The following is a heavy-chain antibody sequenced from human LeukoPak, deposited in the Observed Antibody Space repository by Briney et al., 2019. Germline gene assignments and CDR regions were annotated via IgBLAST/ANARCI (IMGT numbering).Heavy chain of an antibody. J-gene: IGHJ4*02. V-gene: IGHV1-18*01. CDR3: ARGWLVPAAPFDY. D-gene: IGHD2-2*01. CDR2: ISAYNGNT. CDR1: GYTFTSYG. Sequence: ASVKVSCKASGYTFTSYGISWVRQAPGQGLEWMGWISAYNGNTNYAQKLQGRVTMTTDTSTSTVYMELSSLRSEDTAVYYCARGWLVPAAPFDYWGQGTLVTVSS.